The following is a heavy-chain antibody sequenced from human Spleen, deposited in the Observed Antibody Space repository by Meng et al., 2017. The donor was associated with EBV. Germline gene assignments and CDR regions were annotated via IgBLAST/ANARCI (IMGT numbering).Heavy chain of an antibody. CDR1: GGSVSSGSNF. CDR2: IYYSGST. V-gene: IGHV4-61*01. Sequence: QVQLPESGPGLVKPSETLSLTCTVSGGSVSSGSNFWTWIRQPPGKGLEWIGHIYYSGSTKYHPSLESRVTISADTSKNQFSLKLSSVTAADTAVYYCARYYGANGDFDYWGQGNLVTVSS. CDR3: ARYYGANGDFDY. D-gene: IGHD4-23*01. J-gene: IGHJ4*02.